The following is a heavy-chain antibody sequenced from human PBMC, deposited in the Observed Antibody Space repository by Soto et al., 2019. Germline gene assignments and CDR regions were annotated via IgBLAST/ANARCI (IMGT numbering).Heavy chain of an antibody. CDR2: IYYSGST. J-gene: IGHJ4*02. Sequence: SETLSLTCTVSGGSISSYYLSWIRQPPGKGLEWIGYIYYSGSTNYNPSLKSRVTISVDTSKNQFSLKLSSVTAADTAVYYCARGVADFWSGSSFDYWGQGTLVTVSS. CDR1: GGSISSYY. V-gene: IGHV4-59*01. D-gene: IGHD3-3*01. CDR3: ARGVADFWSGSSFDY.